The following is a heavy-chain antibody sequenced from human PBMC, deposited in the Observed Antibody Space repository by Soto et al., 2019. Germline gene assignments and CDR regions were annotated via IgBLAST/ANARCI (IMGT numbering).Heavy chain of an antibody. J-gene: IGHJ4*02. V-gene: IGHV1-46*01. CDR3: ARVYCSSTSRYSGYIDY. D-gene: IGHD2-2*02. CDR2: INPSSGST. Sequence: ASVKASCKASGYTFTSYYMHWVRQAPGQGLEWMGIINPSSGSTSYAQKFQGRVTMTRDTSTSTVYMELSSLRSEDTAVYYCARVYCSSTSRYSGYIDYWGQGTLITLSS. CDR1: GYTFTSYY.